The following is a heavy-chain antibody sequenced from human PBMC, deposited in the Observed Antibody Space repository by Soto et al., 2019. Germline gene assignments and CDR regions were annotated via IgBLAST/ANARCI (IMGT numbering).Heavy chain of an antibody. J-gene: IGHJ5*02. CDR2: ISGSGGST. V-gene: IGHV3-23*01. D-gene: IGHD6-19*01. Sequence: GGALRLSCAASGFTFSSYAMSWVRQAPGKGLEWVSAISGSGGSTYYADSVKGRFTISRDNSKNTLYLQMNSLRAEDTAVYYCAKSMSSGPVGWFDPWGQGTLVTVSS. CDR1: GFTFSSYA. CDR3: AKSMSSGPVGWFDP.